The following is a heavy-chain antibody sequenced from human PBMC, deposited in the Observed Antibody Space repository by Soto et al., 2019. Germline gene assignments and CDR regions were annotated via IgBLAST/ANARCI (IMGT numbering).Heavy chain of an antibody. Sequence: EVQLVESGGGLIQPGGSLRLSCAASGFTVSSNDMSWVRQAPGKGLEWVSVIYSGGSTYYADSVKGRFTISRDNSKNTLYLQMNSLRAEDTAVYYCARDRVESGYPEYFQHWGQGTLGTVSS. J-gene: IGHJ1*01. CDR2: IYSGGST. CDR1: GFTVSSND. CDR3: ARDRVESGYPEYFQH. D-gene: IGHD3-22*01. V-gene: IGHV3-53*01.